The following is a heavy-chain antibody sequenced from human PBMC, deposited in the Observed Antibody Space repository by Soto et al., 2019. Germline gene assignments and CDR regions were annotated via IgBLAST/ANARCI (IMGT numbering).Heavy chain of an antibody. CDR2: IHFSGNGI. V-gene: IGHV3-21*04. CDR3: ALSVRRSDDWYDIDY. J-gene: IGHJ4*02. CDR1: GFSFTTHS. D-gene: IGHD1-1*01. Sequence: GGSLRLSCAGSGFSFTTHSMNWVRQAPGKGLEWVSSIHFSGNGIFYAGSVRGRFTISRDTAENSLFLQMNGLRAEDTAMYYCALSVRRSDDWYDIDYWGQGTLVTVSS.